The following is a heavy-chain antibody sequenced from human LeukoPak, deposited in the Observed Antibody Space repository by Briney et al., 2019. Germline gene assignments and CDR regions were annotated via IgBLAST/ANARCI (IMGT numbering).Heavy chain of an antibody. CDR2: IYTSGST. Sequence: SETLSLTCTVSGGSISSGRYYWSWIRQPAGKGLEWIGRIYTSGSTNYNSSLKSRVTISVDTSKNQFSPKLSSVTAADTAVYYCARSCSSTSCYTGAYYYYMDVWGKGTTVTVSS. D-gene: IGHD2-2*02. J-gene: IGHJ6*03. CDR1: GGSISSGRYY. CDR3: ARSCSSTSCYTGAYYYYMDV. V-gene: IGHV4-61*02.